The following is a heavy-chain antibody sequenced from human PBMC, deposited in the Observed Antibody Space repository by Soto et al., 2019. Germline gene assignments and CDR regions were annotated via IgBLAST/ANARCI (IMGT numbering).Heavy chain of an antibody. CDR2: IYYSGST. D-gene: IGHD5-12*01. V-gene: IGHV4-59*01. Sequence: SETLCVTCTVSGGSISSYYWRWIRQPPGKGLEWIGYIYYSGSTNYNPSLKSRVTISVDTSKNQFSLKLSSVTAADTAVYYCARVLTGGYYTYYFDYWGQGTLVTVSS. CDR1: GGSISSYY. J-gene: IGHJ4*02. CDR3: ARVLTGGYYTYYFDY.